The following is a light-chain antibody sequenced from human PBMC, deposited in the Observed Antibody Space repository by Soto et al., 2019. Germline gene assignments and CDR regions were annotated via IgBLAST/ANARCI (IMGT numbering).Light chain of an antibody. CDR2: GAS. V-gene: IGKV3-15*01. Sequence: EIVMTQSPATLSVSPGERATLSCRASQSVSSNLAWYQQKPGQAPRLLIYGASTRATGIPARVSGSGSGTEFTITISSLQSEDFADYYCQQYNNWPTFGQGTKVEIK. CDR3: QQYNNWPT. J-gene: IGKJ1*01. CDR1: QSVSSN.